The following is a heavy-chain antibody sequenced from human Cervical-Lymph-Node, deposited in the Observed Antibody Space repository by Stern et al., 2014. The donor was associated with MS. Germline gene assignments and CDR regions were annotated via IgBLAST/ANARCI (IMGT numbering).Heavy chain of an antibody. CDR2: IVPLFGKP. V-gene: IGHV1-69*01. CDR1: GGTFSNYA. D-gene: IGHD4-17*01. Sequence: VQLLESGAEVKKPGSSVKVSCKASGGTFSNYATSWVRQAPGQGLEWMGGIVPLFGKPNYAQKFQGRVTITADESTSTAYMDLSSLRSEDTAVYYCASPLKATSVPFGYYGMDVWGQGTTVTVS. J-gene: IGHJ6*02. CDR3: ASPLKATSVPFGYYGMDV.